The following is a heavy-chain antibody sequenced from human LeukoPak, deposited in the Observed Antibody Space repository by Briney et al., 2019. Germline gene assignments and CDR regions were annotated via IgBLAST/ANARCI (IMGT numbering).Heavy chain of an antibody. V-gene: IGHV4-4*09. J-gene: IGHJ4*02. CDR3: ARDPGATYYYDSSGYSEYYFDY. CDR2: IYTSGST. D-gene: IGHD3-22*01. Sequence: SETLSLTCTVSGGSIRSYYWSWLRQPPGKGLEWLGYIYTSGSTNYNPSLKRRVTISVDTSKNQFSLKLSSVTAADTAVYYCARDPGATYYYDSSGYSEYYFDYWGQGTLVTVSS. CDR1: GGSIRSYY.